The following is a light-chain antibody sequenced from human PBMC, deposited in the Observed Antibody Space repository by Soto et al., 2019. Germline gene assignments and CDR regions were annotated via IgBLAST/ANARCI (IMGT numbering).Light chain of an antibody. V-gene: IGLV1-47*01. CDR2: RNN. CDR3: AAWDDSLSGSGV. Sequence: QSVLIQPPSASGTPGQRVTISCSGSSSNIGSNYVYWYQQLPGTAPKLLIYRNNQRPSGVPDRFSGSKSGTSASLAISGLRSEDEADYYCAAWDDSLSGSGVFGGGTKLTVL. J-gene: IGLJ3*02. CDR1: SSNIGSNY.